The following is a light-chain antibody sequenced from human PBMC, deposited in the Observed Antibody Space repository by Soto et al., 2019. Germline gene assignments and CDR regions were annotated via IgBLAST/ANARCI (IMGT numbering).Light chain of an antibody. Sequence: DIQMTQSPSSLSASVGDRVTITCRASQGIRNFLAWYQQKPGKVPKLLIYAASTLQSGVPYRFSGSGSGTDFTLTISSLQPEDVATCYCQKYDSAPLTFGGGTKVEIK. CDR2: AAS. CDR3: QKYDSAPLT. V-gene: IGKV1-27*01. J-gene: IGKJ4*01. CDR1: QGIRNF.